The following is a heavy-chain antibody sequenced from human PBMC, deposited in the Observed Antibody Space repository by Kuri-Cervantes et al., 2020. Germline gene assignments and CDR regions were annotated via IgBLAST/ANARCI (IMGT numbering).Heavy chain of an antibody. D-gene: IGHD1-26*01. Sequence: SETLSLTCAVSGYSISSGYYWGWIRQPPGKGLEWIGSIYHSGSTYYNPSLKSRVTISVDTSRNQFSLRLSSVTAADTATYFCARHSLKWELHVFWPHYYFDYWGQGTLVTVSS. CDR2: IYHSGST. CDR3: ARHSLKWELHVFWPHYYFDY. V-gene: IGHV4-38-2*01. CDR1: GYSISSGYY. J-gene: IGHJ4*02.